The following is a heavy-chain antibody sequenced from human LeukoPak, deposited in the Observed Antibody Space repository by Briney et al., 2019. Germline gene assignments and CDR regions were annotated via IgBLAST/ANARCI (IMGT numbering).Heavy chain of an antibody. CDR3: ARMDTAMEDAFDI. CDR2: IYTSGST. CDR1: GGSISSCSYY. Sequence: SETLSLTCTVSGGSISSCSYYWSWIRQPAGKGLEWIGRIYTSGSTNYNPSLKSRVTISVDTSKNQFSLKLSSVTAADTAVYYCARMDTAMEDAFDIWGQGTMVTASS. V-gene: IGHV4-61*02. D-gene: IGHD5-18*01. J-gene: IGHJ3*02.